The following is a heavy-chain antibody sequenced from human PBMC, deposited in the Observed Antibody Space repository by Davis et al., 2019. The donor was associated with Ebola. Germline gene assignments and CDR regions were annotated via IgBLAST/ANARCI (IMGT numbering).Heavy chain of an antibody. V-gene: IGHV4-39*01. Sequence: MPSETLSLTCTVSGGSISSSSYYWGWIRQPPGKGLEWIGSIYYSGSTYYNPSLKSRVTISVDTSKNQFSLKLSSVTAADTAVYYCARQATVTTNYYYYGMDVWGQGTTVTVSS. CDR3: ARQATVTTNYYYYGMDV. CDR1: GGSISSSSYY. CDR2: IYYSGST. D-gene: IGHD4-17*01. J-gene: IGHJ6*02.